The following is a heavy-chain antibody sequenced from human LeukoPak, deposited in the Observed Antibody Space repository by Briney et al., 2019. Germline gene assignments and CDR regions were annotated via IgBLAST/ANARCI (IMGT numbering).Heavy chain of an antibody. D-gene: IGHD1-26*01. CDR1: GYTFTNYD. J-gene: IGHJ4*02. V-gene: IGHV1-8*01. Sequence: GASVTGSCKASGYTFTNYDINWVRQATGQGLEWMGWMNPKSGYTGFAKKFQGRVTMTRDTSISTAYMELGSLRSEDTAVYYGARVTGSIDYWGQGTLVIVS. CDR3: ARVTGSIDY. CDR2: MNPKSGYT.